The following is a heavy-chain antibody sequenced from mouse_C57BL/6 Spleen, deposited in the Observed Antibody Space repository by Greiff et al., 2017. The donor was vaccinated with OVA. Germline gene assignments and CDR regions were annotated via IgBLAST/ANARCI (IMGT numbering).Heavy chain of an antibody. D-gene: IGHD2-5*01. CDR1: GYTFTEYT. Sequence: QVQLKESGAELVKPGASVKLSCKASGYTFTEYTIHWVKQRSGQGLEWIGWFYPGSGSIKYNEKFKDKATLTADKSSSTVYMELSRLTSEDSAVYFCARHERNAYYSNPYAMDYWGQGTSVTVSS. CDR3: ARHERNAYYSNPYAMDY. J-gene: IGHJ4*01. V-gene: IGHV1-62-2*01. CDR2: FYPGSGSI.